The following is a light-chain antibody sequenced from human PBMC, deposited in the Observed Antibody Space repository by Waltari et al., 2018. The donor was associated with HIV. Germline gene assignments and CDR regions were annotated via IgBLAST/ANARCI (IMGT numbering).Light chain of an antibody. CDR3: QVWDRTTDHLV. V-gene: IGLV3-21*04. CDR1: NIGGKR. Sequence: YVLTQPPSVSMAPGKTASITCGGDNIGGKRVNWSQQKPGQDPGLVIYYDNHRPSARPERCSCSNSGNTATLIITSVEAWDEADYYCQVWDRTTDHLVFGPGTKVTVL. CDR2: YDN. J-gene: IGLJ1*01.